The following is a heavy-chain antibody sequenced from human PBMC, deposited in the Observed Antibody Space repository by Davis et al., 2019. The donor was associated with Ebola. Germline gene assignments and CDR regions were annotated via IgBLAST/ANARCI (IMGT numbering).Heavy chain of an antibody. Sequence: GESLKISCAASGFTFSSFAMHWVRQAPGKGLEWVALISYVESHKYYADSVKGRFTISRDNSRNTLYLQMNSLRPEDTAVYYCGREVGSSGWYWGFDYGGQGTLVTVSS. CDR2: ISYVESHK. CDR1: GFTFSSFA. CDR3: GREVGSSGWYWGFDY. D-gene: IGHD6-19*01. J-gene: IGHJ4*02. V-gene: IGHV3-30*04.